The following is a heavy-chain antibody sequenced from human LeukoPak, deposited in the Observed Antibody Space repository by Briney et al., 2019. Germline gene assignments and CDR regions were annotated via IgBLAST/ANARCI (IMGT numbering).Heavy chain of an antibody. J-gene: IGHJ4*02. V-gene: IGHV1-46*01. CDR3: ARPSSPYYYDSSGARLDY. D-gene: IGHD3-22*01. CDR2: INPSGGST. Sequence: ASVTVSCKASGYTFTSYYMHWVRQAPGQGLEWMGIINPSGGSTSYAQKFQGRVTMTRDTSTSTVYMELSSLRSEDTAVYYCARPSSPYYYDSSGARLDYWGQGTLVTVSS. CDR1: GYTFTSYY.